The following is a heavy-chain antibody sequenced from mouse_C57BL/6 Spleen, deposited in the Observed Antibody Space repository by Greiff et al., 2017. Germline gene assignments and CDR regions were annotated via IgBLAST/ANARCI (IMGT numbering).Heavy chain of an antibody. CDR3: ARRGYDGYPY. J-gene: IGHJ2*01. D-gene: IGHD2-3*01. Sequence: VQLQQPGAELVKPGASVKLSCKASGYTFTSYWLQWVKQRPGQGLEWIGEIDPSDSYTNYNQKFKGKATLTVDTSSSTAYMQLSSLTSEDSAVYYCARRGYDGYPYWGQGTTLTVSS. V-gene: IGHV1-50*01. CDR1: GYTFTSYW. CDR2: IDPSDSYT.